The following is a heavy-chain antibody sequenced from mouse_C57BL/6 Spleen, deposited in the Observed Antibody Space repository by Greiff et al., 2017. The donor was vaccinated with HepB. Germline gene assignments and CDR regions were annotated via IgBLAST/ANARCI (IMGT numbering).Heavy chain of an antibody. CDR1: GYTFTDYE. J-gene: IGHJ4*01. V-gene: IGHV1-15*01. Sequence: VQLQQSGAELVRPGASVTLSCKASGYTFTDYEMHWVKQTPVHGLEWIGAIDPETGGTAYNQKFKGKAILTADKSSSTAYMELRSLTSEDSAVYYCTRCPSYGYAMDYWGQGTSVTVSS. CDR2: IDPETGGT. CDR3: TRCPSYGYAMDY. D-gene: IGHD1-1*01.